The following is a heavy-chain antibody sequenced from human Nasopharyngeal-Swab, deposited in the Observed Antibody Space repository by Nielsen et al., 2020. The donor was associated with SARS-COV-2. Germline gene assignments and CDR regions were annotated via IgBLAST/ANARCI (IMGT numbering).Heavy chain of an antibody. V-gene: IGHV3-74*01. CDR2: INSDGSRT. CDR3: ARASSFYSNYFGY. CDR1: GFTFSSYW. Sequence: GSSLRPSFAAPGFTFSSYWMHWFRQAPGKGLVWVPRINSDGSRTSYAASVKGRFTISRDNAKNTLYLQMNRLRAEDTAVYYCARASSFYSNYFGYWGQGTLVTVSS. D-gene: IGHD4-11*01. J-gene: IGHJ4*02.